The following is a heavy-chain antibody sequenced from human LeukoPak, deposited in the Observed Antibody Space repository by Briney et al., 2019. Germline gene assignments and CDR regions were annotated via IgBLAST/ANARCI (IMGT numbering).Heavy chain of an antibody. CDR2: ISGSGGST. Sequence: PGGSLRLSCAASGFTFSSYAMSWVRQAPGKGLEWVSAISGSGGSTYYADSVKGRFTISRDNSKNTLYLQMNSLRAEDTAVYYCAKHLHTPDFWSGCFPYWGQGTLVTVSS. D-gene: IGHD3-3*01. CDR3: AKHLHTPDFWSGCFPY. J-gene: IGHJ4*02. V-gene: IGHV3-23*01. CDR1: GFTFSSYA.